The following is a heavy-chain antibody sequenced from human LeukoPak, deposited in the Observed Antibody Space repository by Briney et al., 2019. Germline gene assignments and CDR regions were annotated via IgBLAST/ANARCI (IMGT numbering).Heavy chain of an antibody. V-gene: IGHV3-15*01. CDR2: IKTRSDGEPT. CDR1: GFTFSNAW. Sequence: PGGSLRLSCAASGFTFSNAWMTWVRQAPGKGLEWVGRIKTRSDGEPTDYAAPVKGRFTISRDDSKNTLYLQMNSLETEDTAVYFCTTWRDHWGQGTLVTVSS. CDR3: TTWRDH. J-gene: IGHJ5*02.